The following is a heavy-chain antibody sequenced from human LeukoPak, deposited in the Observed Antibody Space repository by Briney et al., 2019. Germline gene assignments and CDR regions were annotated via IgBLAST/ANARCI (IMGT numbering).Heavy chain of an antibody. V-gene: IGHV1-69*01. J-gene: IGHJ4*02. D-gene: IGHD1-1*01. CDR1: GGTFSSYA. CDR2: IILIFGTA. Sequence: GSSVKVSCKASGGTFSSYAISWVRQAPGQGLEWMGGIILIFGTANYAQKFQGRVTITADESTSTAYMELSSLRSEDTAVYYCATRKATGTTVDYWGQGTLVTVSS. CDR3: ATRKATGTTVDY.